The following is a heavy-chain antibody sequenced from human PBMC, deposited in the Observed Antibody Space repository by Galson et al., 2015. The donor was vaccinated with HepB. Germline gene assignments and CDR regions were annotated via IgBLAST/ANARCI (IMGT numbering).Heavy chain of an antibody. CDR2: INQDGSEK. CDR3: ARGVGDA. Sequence: SLRLSCAASGFIFSSDYMTWVCQAPEKGLEWVANINQDGSEKYYEDSVKGRFTISRDNARNSLYLQMKNLRAEDTALYYCARGVGDAWGQGTLVIVSS. J-gene: IGHJ5*02. V-gene: IGHV3-7*01. CDR1: GFIFSSDY.